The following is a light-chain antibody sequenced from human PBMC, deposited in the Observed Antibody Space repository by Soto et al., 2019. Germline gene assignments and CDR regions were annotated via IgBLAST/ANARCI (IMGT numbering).Light chain of an antibody. Sequence: DIQMTQSPSSVSAFVGDRVTITCRASQGISSWLAWYQQKPGKAPNLLIYGASNLQSGVPSRFSGSGSGTDFTLTISSVXXXXXXXXYCQQTKSFPFTFGQGT. CDR2: GAS. J-gene: IGKJ2*01. V-gene: IGKV1-12*01. CDR1: QGISSW. CDR3: QQTKSFPFT.